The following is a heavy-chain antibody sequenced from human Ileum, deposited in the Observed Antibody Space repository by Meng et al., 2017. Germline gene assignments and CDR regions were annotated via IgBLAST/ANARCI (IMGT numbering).Heavy chain of an antibody. CDR2: IHHSGST. CDR3: AREWSGSYRHFDY. V-gene: IGHV4-4*02. CDR1: GGSISTSDW. J-gene: IGHJ4*02. Sequence: QVQLQEAGPGLVKPSGTLSLTCAGSGGSISTSDWWSWVRQPPGKGLEWIGEIHHSGSTNYNPSLKSRVTISVDKSKNQFSLKLNSVTAADTAVYYCAREWSGSYRHFDYWGQGTLVTGSS. D-gene: IGHD1-26*01.